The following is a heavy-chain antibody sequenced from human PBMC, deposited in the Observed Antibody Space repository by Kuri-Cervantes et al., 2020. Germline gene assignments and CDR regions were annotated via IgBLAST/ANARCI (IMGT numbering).Heavy chain of an antibody. V-gene: IGHV3-9*01. CDR3: ARLWNDLGAFDI. Sequence: SLKISCAASGLTFDDYAMHWGRQAPGKGLEWVSHITWIICNMDYVDSVKGRFSISRDNAKNSLYLQMNSLRAGDTAVYYCARLWNDLGAFDIWVQGTMVTVSS. CDR1: GLTFDDYA. CDR2: ITWIICNM. D-gene: IGHD1-1*01. J-gene: IGHJ3*02.